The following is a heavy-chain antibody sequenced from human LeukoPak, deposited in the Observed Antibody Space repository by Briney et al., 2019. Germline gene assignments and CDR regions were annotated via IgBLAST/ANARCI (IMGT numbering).Heavy chain of an antibody. CDR3: ATDRGWRTSGYYLYYFEY. Sequence: GGSLRLSCAASGFIFTNYFMSWVRQAPGKGLEWVASIKHDGSEKYYVDSVRGRFTISRDNTMNSLYMQMSSLRAEDTAVYYCATDRGWRTSGYYLYYFEYWGQGTLVTYSS. D-gene: IGHD3-3*01. CDR1: GFIFTNYF. CDR2: IKHDGSEK. J-gene: IGHJ4*02. V-gene: IGHV3-7*01.